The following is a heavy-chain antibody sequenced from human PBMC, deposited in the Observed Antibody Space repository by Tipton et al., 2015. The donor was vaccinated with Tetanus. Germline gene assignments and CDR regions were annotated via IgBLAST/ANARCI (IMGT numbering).Heavy chain of an antibody. CDR3: ARGMDYDSSGIDDF. Sequence: QLVQSGPEVKKPGASVRISCRASGYAFTAYAMHWVRQGPGQRLEWMGWINVGNGHTTYSQKFQGRVTITRDTSTSTTYMEVSRLRSDDTAIYYCARGMDYDSSGIDDFWGQGTLVTVSS. CDR1: GYAFTAYA. V-gene: IGHV1-3*01. J-gene: IGHJ4*02. CDR2: INVGNGHT. D-gene: IGHD3-22*01.